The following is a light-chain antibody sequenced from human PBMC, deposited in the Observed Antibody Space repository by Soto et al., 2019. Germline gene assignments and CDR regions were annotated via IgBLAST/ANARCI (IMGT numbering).Light chain of an antibody. J-gene: IGKJ2*01. Sequence: EIVLTQSPATLSLSPGERATLSCRASQSVSSYLAWYQQKPGQAPRLLIYDASNRATGIPARFSGSGSGTDLTLTISSLEPEDFAVYYCQQRNNWPMYTFGPGTKLEIK. CDR2: DAS. CDR3: QQRNNWPMYT. CDR1: QSVSSY. V-gene: IGKV3-11*01.